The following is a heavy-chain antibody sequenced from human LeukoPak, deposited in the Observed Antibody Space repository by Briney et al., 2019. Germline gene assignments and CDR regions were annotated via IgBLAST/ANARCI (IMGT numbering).Heavy chain of an antibody. D-gene: IGHD6-19*01. V-gene: IGHV3-48*03. Sequence: GGSLRLSCAASGFTFSSYEMDWVRQAPGQGLEWLSYISSSGRTTYYADSVKGRFTISRDNAKNSLYLQMNSLRAEDTAVYYCARDDQWPPDYWGQGTLVTVPS. J-gene: IGHJ4*02. CDR3: ARDDQWPPDY. CDR1: GFTFSSYE. CDR2: ISSSGRTT.